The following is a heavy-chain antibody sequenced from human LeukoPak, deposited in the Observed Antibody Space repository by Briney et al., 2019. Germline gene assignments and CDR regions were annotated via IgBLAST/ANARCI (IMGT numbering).Heavy chain of an antibody. D-gene: IGHD6-19*01. Sequence: GGSLRLSCAASGFTFSSYAISWVRQAPGQGLEWMGRIIPIFGTANYAQKFQGRVTITTDESTSTAYMELSSLRSEDTAVYYCARDLGIAVAGPFDYWGQGTLVTVSS. J-gene: IGHJ4*02. CDR2: IIPIFGTA. V-gene: IGHV1-69*05. CDR3: ARDLGIAVAGPFDY. CDR1: GFTFSSYA.